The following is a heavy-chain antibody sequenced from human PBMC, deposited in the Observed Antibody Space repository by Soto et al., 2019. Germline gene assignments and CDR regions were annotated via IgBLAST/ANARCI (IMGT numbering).Heavy chain of an antibody. CDR2: ISRAGDSM. Sequence: QVQLVESGGGLVKPGGSLRLSCAASGFTFSDYYMAWIRQAPGKGLEYVSYISRAGDSMYYADSVKGRFTISRDNAKNSLSLQMNSLRAEETAVYYCARPNGESIHYYHGMDVWGQGTKVTVSS. CDR3: ARPNGESIHYYHGMDV. D-gene: IGHD3-10*01. J-gene: IGHJ6*02. V-gene: IGHV3-11*01. CDR1: GFTFSDYY.